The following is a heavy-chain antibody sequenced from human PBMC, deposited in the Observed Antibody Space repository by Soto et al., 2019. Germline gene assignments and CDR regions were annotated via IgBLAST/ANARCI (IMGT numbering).Heavy chain of an antibody. Sequence: GGSLRLSCAASGFTFSSYAMSWVRQAPGKGLEWVSAISGSGGSTYYADSVKGRFTISRDNSKNTLYLQMNSLRAEDTAVYYCAKRTVVVVAATGKLPYFDYWGQGTLVTVSS. CDR2: ISGSGGST. D-gene: IGHD2-15*01. V-gene: IGHV3-23*01. CDR3: AKRTVVVVAATGKLPYFDY. CDR1: GFTFSSYA. J-gene: IGHJ4*02.